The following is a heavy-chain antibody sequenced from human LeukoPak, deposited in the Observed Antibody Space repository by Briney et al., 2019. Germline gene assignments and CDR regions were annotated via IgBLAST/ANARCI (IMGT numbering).Heavy chain of an antibody. CDR2: FDPEDGEI. CDR1: GYTLTELS. J-gene: IGHJ4*02. D-gene: IGHD3-3*01. Sequence: ASVKVSCKVSGYTLTELSMHWVRQAPGKGLEWMGGFDPEDGEIIYAQKFQGRVTMTEDTSTDTAYMELSSLRSEDTAVYYCATAPYDFWSGPWGYWGQGTLVTVSS. CDR3: ATAPYDFWSGPWGY. V-gene: IGHV1-24*01.